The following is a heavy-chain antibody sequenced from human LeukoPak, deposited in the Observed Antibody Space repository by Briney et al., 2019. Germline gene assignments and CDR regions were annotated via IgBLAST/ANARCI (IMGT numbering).Heavy chain of an antibody. J-gene: IGHJ3*02. D-gene: IGHD3-3*02. CDR2: IYYSGST. V-gene: IGHV4-59*01. CDR3: ARGGGIRSAFDI. Sequence: SETLSLTCTVSGGSISSYYWSWIRQPPGKGPEWIGYIYYSGSTNYNPSLKSRVTISVDTSKNQFSLKLSSVTAADTAVYYCARGGGIRSAFDIWGQRTMVTVSS. CDR1: GGSISSYY.